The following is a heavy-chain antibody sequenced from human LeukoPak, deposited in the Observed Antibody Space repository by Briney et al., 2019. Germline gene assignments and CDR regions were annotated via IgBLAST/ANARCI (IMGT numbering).Heavy chain of an antibody. Sequence: GGSLRLSCAISEFTFNSYAMSWVRQAPGKGLEWVSPISGSAVSTYHADSVEGRFIISRDNSKSTLYLQMSSLRAEDTAVYYCAKSYDSSGYYYDYWGQGTLVTVSS. V-gene: IGHV3-23*01. D-gene: IGHD3-22*01. CDR2: ISGSAVST. J-gene: IGHJ4*02. CDR3: AKSYDSSGYYYDY. CDR1: EFTFNSYA.